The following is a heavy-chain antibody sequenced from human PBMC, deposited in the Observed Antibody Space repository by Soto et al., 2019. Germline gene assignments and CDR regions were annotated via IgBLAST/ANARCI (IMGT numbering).Heavy chain of an antibody. Sequence: QVQLVQSGAEMKEPGDSVRVSCEASGYTFTSYYIHWVRQAPGQGLEWMGWINPKFGDTTYAHDFQGRVYMTRDMSISTVYKELSRLTSDDTAIYYCARNMDYYYGPGSGNGHGFWGQGTTVTV. CDR2: INPKFGDT. D-gene: IGHD3-10*01. V-gene: IGHV1-2*07. J-gene: IGHJ6*02. CDR3: ARNMDYYYGPGSGNGHGF. CDR1: GYTFTSYY.